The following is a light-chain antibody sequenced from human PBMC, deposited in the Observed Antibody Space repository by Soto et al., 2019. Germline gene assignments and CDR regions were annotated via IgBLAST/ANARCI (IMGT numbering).Light chain of an antibody. J-gene: IGKJ1*01. CDR2: GAS. CDR3: QQYGSSPWT. V-gene: IGKV3-20*01. CDR1: QSVSSSY. Sequence: EIVLTQSPGTLSLSPGERATLSCRASQSVSSSYLAWYQQKPGQAPRLLIYGASSRATGIPVRFSGSGSGTDFILTITRLEPEDFAVYYCQQYGSSPWTFGQGTKVEIK.